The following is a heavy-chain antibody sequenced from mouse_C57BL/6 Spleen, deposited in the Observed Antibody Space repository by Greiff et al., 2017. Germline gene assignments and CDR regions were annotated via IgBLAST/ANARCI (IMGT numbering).Heavy chain of an antibody. Sequence: VQLQQPGAELVKPGASVKLSCKASGYTFTSYWMHWVKQRPGRGLEWIGSIDPTSGGTKYNEKFKSKATLTVDKPSSTAYMQLSSLTSEDSAVYYCAGGNYLAWCAYWGQGTLVTVSA. CDR3: AGGNYLAWCAY. D-gene: IGHD2-1*01. J-gene: IGHJ3*01. V-gene: IGHV1-72*01. CDR1: GYTFTSYW. CDR2: IDPTSGGT.